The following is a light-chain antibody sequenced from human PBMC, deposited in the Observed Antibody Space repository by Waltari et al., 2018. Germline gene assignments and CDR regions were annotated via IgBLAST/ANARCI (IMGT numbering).Light chain of an antibody. CDR1: SSDVGGYNY. J-gene: IGLJ3*02. CDR2: DVS. V-gene: IGLV2-11*01. CDR3: CSYAGSYTWV. Sequence: QSALTQPRSVSGSPGQSVTISCTGTSSDVGGYNYVSWYQQHPGKAPKLMIYDVSQRPSGVPDRFSCSKSGNTASLTISGLQAEDEADYSCCSYAGSYTWVFGGVTKLTVL.